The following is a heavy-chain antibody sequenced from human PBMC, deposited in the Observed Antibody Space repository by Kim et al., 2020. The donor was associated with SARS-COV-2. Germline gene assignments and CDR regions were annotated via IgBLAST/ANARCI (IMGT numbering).Heavy chain of an antibody. Sequence: GESLKISCKGSGYRFSTNWIGWVRQMPGKGLEWMGIMYPGDSDIRVSPSFQGQVTISADKSISTAYLQWSSLKASDTAIYYCARHPGGNKFGSFDYWGQGTLVTVSS. CDR1: GYRFSTNW. J-gene: IGHJ4*02. D-gene: IGHD5-18*01. CDR3: ARHPGGNKFGSFDY. V-gene: IGHV5-51*01. CDR2: MYPGDSDI.